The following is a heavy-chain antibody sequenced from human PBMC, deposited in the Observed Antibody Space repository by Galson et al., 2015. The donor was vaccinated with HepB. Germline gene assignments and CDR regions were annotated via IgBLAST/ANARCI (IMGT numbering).Heavy chain of an antibody. D-gene: IGHD6-13*01. J-gene: IGHJ6*02. CDR2: ISYDGSNK. V-gene: IGHV3-30*18. Sequence: SLRLSCAASGFTFSSYGMHWVRQAPGKGLEWVAVISYDGSNKYYADSVKGRFTISRDNSKNTLYLQMNSLRAEDTAVYYCAKDLYRGAGGIIAAAGYYYYYGMDVWGQGTTVTVSS. CDR1: GFTFSSYG. CDR3: AKDLYRGAGGIIAAAGYYYYYGMDV.